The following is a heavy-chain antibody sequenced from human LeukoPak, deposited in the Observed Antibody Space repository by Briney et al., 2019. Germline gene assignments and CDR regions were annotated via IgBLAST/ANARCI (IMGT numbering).Heavy chain of an antibody. D-gene: IGHD3-22*01. Sequence: GGSLRLSCAASGFTFSDYYMSWIRQAPGKGLEWVSYISSSSSYTNYADSVKGRFTISRDNAKNSLYLQMNSLRTEDTAVYYCERLYYYDSSGSIRALDYWGQGTLVTVSS. J-gene: IGHJ4*02. CDR2: ISSSSSYT. V-gene: IGHV3-11*03. CDR1: GFTFSDYY. CDR3: ERLYYYDSSGSIRALDY.